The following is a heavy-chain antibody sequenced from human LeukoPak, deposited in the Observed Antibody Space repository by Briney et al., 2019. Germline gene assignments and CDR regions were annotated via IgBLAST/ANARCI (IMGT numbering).Heavy chain of an antibody. V-gene: IGHV4-39*01. Sequence: SETLSLTCTVSGDSIISYDYYWVWIRQPPGKALEWIGSVYYDGSTYYNPSLKSRVTILVDTSKSQFTLRLNSVTATDTAVYYCARHLYDSSGYYPRWFDPWGQGTLVTVSS. D-gene: IGHD3-22*01. J-gene: IGHJ5*02. CDR1: GDSIISYDYY. CDR3: ARHLYDSSGYYPRWFDP. CDR2: VYYDGST.